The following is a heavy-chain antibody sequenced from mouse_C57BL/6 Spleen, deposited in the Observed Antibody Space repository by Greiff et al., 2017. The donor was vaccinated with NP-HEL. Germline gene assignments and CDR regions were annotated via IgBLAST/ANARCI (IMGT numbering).Heavy chain of an antibody. Sequence: VQLKQPGAELVKPGASVKMSCKASGYTFTSYWITWVKQRPGQGLEWIGDIYPGSGSTNYNEKFKSKAKLTVDTSSSTAYMQLSSLTSEYSAVYYCARGAYYSNYAGYYFDYWGQGTTLTVSS. J-gene: IGHJ2*01. V-gene: IGHV1-55*01. CDR2: IYPGSGST. D-gene: IGHD2-5*01. CDR3: ARGAYYSNYAGYYFDY. CDR1: GYTFTSYW.